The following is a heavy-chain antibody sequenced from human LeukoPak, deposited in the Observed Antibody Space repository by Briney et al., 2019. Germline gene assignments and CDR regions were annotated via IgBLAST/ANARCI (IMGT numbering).Heavy chain of an antibody. Sequence: ASVKVSRKAFGYNLTNYYVHWVRQAPGQGLEWMGEINPSGGSTSYAQKFQGRITVTRDTYTNTVYMDLSSLRSEDTATYYCARGAPTTRIGAGRFDYWGQGSLLTVAS. CDR3: ARGAPTTRIGAGRFDY. V-gene: IGHV1-46*01. CDR1: GYNLTNYY. CDR2: INPSGGST. J-gene: IGHJ4*02. D-gene: IGHD5-12*01.